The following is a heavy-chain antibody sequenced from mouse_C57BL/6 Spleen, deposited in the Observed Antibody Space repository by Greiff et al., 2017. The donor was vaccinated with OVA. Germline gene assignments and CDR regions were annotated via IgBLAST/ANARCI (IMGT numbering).Heavy chain of an antibody. CDR2: IYPGSGNT. CDR3: ARWGLGYFDY. Sequence: QVQLQQSGPELVKPGASVKISCKASGYSFTSYYIHWVKQRPGQGLEWIGWIYPGSGNTKYNEKFKGKATLTADTSSSTAYMQLSSLTSEDSAVYYCARWGLGYFDYWGQGTTLTVSS. V-gene: IGHV1-66*01. J-gene: IGHJ2*01. CDR1: GYSFTSYY. D-gene: IGHD2-10*02.